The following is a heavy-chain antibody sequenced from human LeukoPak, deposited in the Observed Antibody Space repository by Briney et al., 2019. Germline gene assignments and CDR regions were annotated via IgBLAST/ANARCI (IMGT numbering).Heavy chain of an antibody. CDR3: AKRGVVIRVILVGFHKEAYYFDS. CDR2: ISGSGGST. D-gene: IGHD3-22*01. J-gene: IGHJ4*02. V-gene: IGHV3-23*01. CDR1: GITLSNYC. Sequence: GGSLRLSCAVSGITLSNYCMSWVRQAPGKGLEWVAGISGSGGSTNYADSVKGRFTISRDNRKNTLYLQMNSLRAADTAVYFCAKRGVVIRVILVGFHKEAYYFDSWGQGALVTVSS.